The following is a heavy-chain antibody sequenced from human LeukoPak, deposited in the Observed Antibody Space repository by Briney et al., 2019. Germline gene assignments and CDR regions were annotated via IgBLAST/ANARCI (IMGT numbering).Heavy chain of an antibody. CDR1: GYTFTSYD. CDR3: ARGRRAAHNWFDP. J-gene: IGHJ5*02. CDR2: MNPNSGNT. Sequence: GASVKVSCKASGYTFTSYDIHWVRQATGQGLEWMGWMNPNSGNTGYAQKFQGRVTMTRNTSISTAYMELSSLRSEDTAVYYCARGRRAAHNWFDPWGQGTLVTVSS. V-gene: IGHV1-8*01. D-gene: IGHD6-25*01.